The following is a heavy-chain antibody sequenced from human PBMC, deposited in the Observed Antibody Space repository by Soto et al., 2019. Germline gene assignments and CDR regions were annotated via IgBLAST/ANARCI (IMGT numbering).Heavy chain of an antibody. D-gene: IGHD3-16*01. J-gene: IGHJ6*02. Sequence: QVQLQESGPGLVKPSQTLSLTCTVSGGSIGSGDYYWSWIRQHPGKGLEWIGYIYYSGNTYYNPSLKSRVTIXXDXSRXQFSLKLSSVTAADTAVYYCARADMIRTFYYGMDVWGQGTTVTVSS. CDR3: ARADMIRTFYYGMDV. CDR1: GGSIGSGDYY. V-gene: IGHV4-31*03. CDR2: IYYSGNT.